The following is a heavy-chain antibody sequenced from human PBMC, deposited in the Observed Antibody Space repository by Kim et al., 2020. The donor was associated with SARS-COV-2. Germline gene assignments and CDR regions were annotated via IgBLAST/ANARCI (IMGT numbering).Heavy chain of an antibody. CDR2: INTDAGGT. J-gene: IGHJ4*02. D-gene: IGHD3-10*01. Sequence: ASVKVSCKASGYTFIGYYIHWLRQAPGQGPEWMGRINTDAGGTKYGQNFQGRVTMTRDTSISKAYMELNRLTYDDTAVYYCARGSLLWFGEYWGQGTPVT. CDR3: ARGSLLWFGEY. CDR1: GYTFIGYY. V-gene: IGHV1-2*02.